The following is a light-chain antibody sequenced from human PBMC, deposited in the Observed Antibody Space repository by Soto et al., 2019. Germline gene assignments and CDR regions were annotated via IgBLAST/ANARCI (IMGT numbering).Light chain of an antibody. CDR2: HTS. CDR1: QTINNW. CDR3: QHYNSYPWT. J-gene: IGKJ1*01. Sequence: DRLMTQYPAILSASIGDRVTITCLASQTINNWLAWYQQKPGKAPNLLIYHTSNLEAGVPSRFSGSAFGTDFTLTISSLQPDDFATYYYQHYNSYPWTFGQGTKV. V-gene: IGKV1-5*01.